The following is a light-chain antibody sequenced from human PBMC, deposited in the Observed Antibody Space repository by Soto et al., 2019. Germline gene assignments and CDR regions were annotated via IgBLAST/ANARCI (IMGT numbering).Light chain of an antibody. Sequence: DIQMTQSPSTLSASVGDRVTITCRASQSIGSRLAWYQQKPGKAPKFLIYDASSLQSGVPPRFSGSGSGTEFTLTISRLQPDDFATYYCQQYNTYSPWTFGQGTKVDI. CDR1: QSIGSR. V-gene: IGKV1-5*01. J-gene: IGKJ1*01. CDR3: QQYNTYSPWT. CDR2: DAS.